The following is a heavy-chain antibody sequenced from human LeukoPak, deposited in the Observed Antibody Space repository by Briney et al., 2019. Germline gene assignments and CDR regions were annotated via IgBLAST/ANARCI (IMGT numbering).Heavy chain of an antibody. J-gene: IGHJ4*02. CDR1: GFTVSSNY. V-gene: IGHV3-66*01. Sequence: PGGSLRLSCAASGFTVSSNYMSWVRQAPGKGLEWVSVIYSGGSTYYADSVKGRFTISRDISKNTLYLQVNGLRVEDTAVYYCAKGAGGSCYSPTDYWGQGTLVTVSS. D-gene: IGHD2-21*01. CDR3: AKGAGGSCYSPTDY. CDR2: IYSGGST.